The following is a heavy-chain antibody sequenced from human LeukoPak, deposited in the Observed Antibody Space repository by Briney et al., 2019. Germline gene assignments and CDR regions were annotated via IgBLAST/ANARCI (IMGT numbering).Heavy chain of an antibody. CDR1: GFTFSSYG. CDR3: ARDYDSSGYYSRGSGY. V-gene: IGHV3-33*01. D-gene: IGHD3-22*01. CDR2: IWYDGSNK. J-gene: IGHJ4*02. Sequence: GRSLRLSCAASGFTFSSYGKHWVRQAPGKGLEWVAVIWYDGSNKYYADSVKGRFTISRDNSKNTLYLQMNSLRAEDTAVYYCARDYDSSGYYSRGSGYWGQGTLVTVSS.